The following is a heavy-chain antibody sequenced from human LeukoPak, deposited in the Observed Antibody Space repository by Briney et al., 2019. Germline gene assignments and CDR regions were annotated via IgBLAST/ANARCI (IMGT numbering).Heavy chain of an antibody. J-gene: IGHJ3*02. Sequence: ASVKVSCKASGYTFTSYGISWVRQAPGQGLEWMGRISAYNGNTNYAQKLQGRVTMTTDTSTSTAYMELRSLRSDDTAVYYCARNQIGLFAVAATGDAFDIWGQGTMVTVSS. CDR1: GYTFTSYG. V-gene: IGHV1-18*01. CDR2: ISAYNGNT. D-gene: IGHD6-19*01. CDR3: ARNQIGLFAVAATGDAFDI.